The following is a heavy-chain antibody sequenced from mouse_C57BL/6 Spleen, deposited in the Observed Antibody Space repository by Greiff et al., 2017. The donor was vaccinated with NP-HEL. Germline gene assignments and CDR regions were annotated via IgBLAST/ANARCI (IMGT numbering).Heavy chain of an antibody. V-gene: IGHV1-42*01. J-gene: IGHJ2*01. CDR2: INPSTGGT. CDR1: GYSFTGYY. D-gene: IGHD1-1*01. Sequence: EVQLQQSGPELVKPGASVKISCKASGYSFTGYYMNWVKQSPEKSLEWIGEINPSTGGTTYNQKFKAKATLTVDKSSSTAYMQLKSLTSEDSAVYYCARHYYGSSPYYFDYWGQGTTLTVSS. CDR3: ARHYYGSSPYYFDY.